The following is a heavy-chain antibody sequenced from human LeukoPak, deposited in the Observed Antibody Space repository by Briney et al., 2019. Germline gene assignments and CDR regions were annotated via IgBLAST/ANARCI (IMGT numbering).Heavy chain of an antibody. CDR1: GFTFSSYS. CDR3: ARDVDP. J-gene: IGHJ5*02. Sequence: GGSLRLSCAASGFTFSSYSMNWVRQAPGKGLEWVSYISSSSSTIYYADSVKGRFIISRDNAKNSLYLQMNSLRAEDTAVYYCARDVDPWGQGTLVTVSS. CDR2: ISSSSSTI. V-gene: IGHV3-48*01.